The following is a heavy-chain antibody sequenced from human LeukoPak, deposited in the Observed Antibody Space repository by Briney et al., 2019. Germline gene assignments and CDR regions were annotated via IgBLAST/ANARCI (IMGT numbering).Heavy chain of an antibody. D-gene: IGHD3-10*01. CDR3: ARHLMVRGTIDY. Sequence: GGSLRLSCAASGFTFSSYSMTWVRQVPGKGLEWVSHINWDGGTTTYSDSVKGRFSISRDNTKSSLYLQMNSVRAEDTAVYYCARHLMVRGTIDYWGQGTLVTVSS. J-gene: IGHJ4*02. CDR1: GFTFSSYS. CDR2: INWDGGTT. V-gene: IGHV3-20*04.